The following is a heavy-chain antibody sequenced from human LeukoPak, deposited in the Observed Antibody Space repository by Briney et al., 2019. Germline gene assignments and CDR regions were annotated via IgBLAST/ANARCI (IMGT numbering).Heavy chain of an antibody. CDR2: SSGTGYNM. V-gene: IGHV1-18*01. Sequence: VASVKVSCKASGYTFSAYGITWVRQAPGQGLEWMAWSSGTGYNMEYAQKFQGRVTMITDTSTSTAYLELRSLRSDDTAVYYCARSRCSDSTSCYYFFFFDSWGQGSLVTVSS. CDR1: GYTFSAYG. D-gene: IGHD2-2*01. CDR3: ARSRCSDSTSCYYFFFFDS. J-gene: IGHJ4*02.